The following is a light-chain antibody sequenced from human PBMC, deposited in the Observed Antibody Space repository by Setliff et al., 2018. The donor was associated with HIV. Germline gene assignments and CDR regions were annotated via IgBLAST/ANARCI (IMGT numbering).Light chain of an antibody. CDR2: EVK. J-gene: IGLJ1*01. V-gene: IGLV2-14*01. CDR3: SSYAITNTLP. CDR1: TSDVGGYNY. Sequence: SALTQPASVSGSPGQSITISCTGTTSDVGGYNYVSWYQQHSGKAPKLITYEVKNRPSGVSNRFSGSKSGNTASLTISGLQAEDEADYYCSSYAITNTLPFGTGTKVTVL.